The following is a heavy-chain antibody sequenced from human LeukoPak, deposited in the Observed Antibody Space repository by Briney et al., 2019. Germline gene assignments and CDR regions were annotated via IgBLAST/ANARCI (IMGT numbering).Heavy chain of an antibody. CDR3: ARDPGSCSGGSCSFYWYFDL. V-gene: IGHV4-59*01. D-gene: IGHD2-15*01. CDR1: GVSISSSY. Sequence: SETLSLTCTVSGVSISSSYWSWIRQSPGKGLEWIGYISYRGTTKYNPSLKGRVTISMDTPKNQVSLNLSSVTAADTAFYYCARDPGSCSGGSCSFYWYFDLWGRGTLVSVSS. J-gene: IGHJ2*01. CDR2: ISYRGTT.